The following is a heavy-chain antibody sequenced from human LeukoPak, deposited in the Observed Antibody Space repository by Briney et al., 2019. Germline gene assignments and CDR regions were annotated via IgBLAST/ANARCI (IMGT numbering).Heavy chain of an antibody. V-gene: IGHV4-59*01. D-gene: IGHD3-22*01. Sequence: PSETLSLTCTVSVGSISSYYWSWIRQPPWKGLEWIGYIYYSGSTNYNPSLKSRVTISVDTSKNQFSLKLSSVTAADTAVYYCARITMIGNWFDPWGQGTLVTVSS. CDR3: ARITMIGNWFDP. J-gene: IGHJ5*02. CDR2: IYYSGST. CDR1: VGSISSYY.